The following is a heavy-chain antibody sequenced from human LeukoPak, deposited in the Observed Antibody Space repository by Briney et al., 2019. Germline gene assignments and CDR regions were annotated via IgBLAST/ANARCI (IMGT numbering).Heavy chain of an antibody. CDR3: ARHGYSSSSNAFDI. CDR1: GGSISDYY. CDR2: IYYSGST. V-gene: IGHV4-59*08. Sequence: KPSETLSLTCTVSGGSISDYYWTWIRQPPGKGLEWIGYIYYSGSTNYNPSLKSRVTISVDTSKNQFSLKLSSVTAADTAVYYCARHGYSSSSNAFDIWGQGTMVTVSS. D-gene: IGHD6-6*01. J-gene: IGHJ3*02.